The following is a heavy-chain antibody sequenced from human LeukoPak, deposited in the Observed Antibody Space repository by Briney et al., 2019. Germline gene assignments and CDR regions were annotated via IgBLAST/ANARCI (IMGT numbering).Heavy chain of an antibody. Sequence: ASVKVSCKASGYTFTSYDINWVRQATGQGLEWMGWMNPNSGNTGYAQKFQGRVTMTRNTSISTAYMELSSLRSEDTAVYYCARGGSPPLYYYYYMDVWGRGTTVTVSS. V-gene: IGHV1-8*01. CDR3: ARGGSPPLYYYYYMDV. CDR1: GYTFTSYD. CDR2: MNPNSGNT. J-gene: IGHJ6*03.